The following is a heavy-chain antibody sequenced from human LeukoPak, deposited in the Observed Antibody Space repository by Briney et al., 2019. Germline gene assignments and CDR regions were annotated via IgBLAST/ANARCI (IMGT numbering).Heavy chain of an antibody. J-gene: IGHJ4*02. CDR3: ARDTSAVLDY. D-gene: IGHD6-13*01. Sequence: GGSLRLSCAASGFTFSSQSLMWVRQAPGKGLEWVSSISPDSGYIYYADSVKGRFTISRDNAKNSLYLQMNSLRDEDTAVYYCARDTSAVLDYWGQGTLVTVSS. V-gene: IGHV3-21*01. CDR1: GFTFSSQS. CDR2: ISPDSGYI.